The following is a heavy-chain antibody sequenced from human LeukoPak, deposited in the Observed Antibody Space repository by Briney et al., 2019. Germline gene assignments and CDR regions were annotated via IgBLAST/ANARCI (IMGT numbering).Heavy chain of an antibody. J-gene: IGHJ4*02. CDR2: ISGSSSTI. CDR3: ASYRDGGNSGFDY. D-gene: IGHD4-23*01. Sequence: GGSLRLSCAASGFTFSSYSMNWVRQAPGKGLEWVSYISGSSSTIYYADSVKGRFTISRDNAKDSLYLQMNSLRAEDTAVYYCASYRDGGNSGFDYWGQGTLVTVSS. V-gene: IGHV3-48*04. CDR1: GFTFSSYS.